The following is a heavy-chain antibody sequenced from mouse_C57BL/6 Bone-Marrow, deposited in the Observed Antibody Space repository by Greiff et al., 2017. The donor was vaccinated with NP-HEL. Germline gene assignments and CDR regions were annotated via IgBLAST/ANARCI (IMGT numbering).Heavy chain of an antibody. CDR2: IRLKSDNYAT. CDR1: GFTFSNYW. CDR3: TERVYYEYAMDY. V-gene: IGHV6-3*01. Sequence: EVKVEESGGGLVQPGGSMKLSCVASGFTFSNYWMNWVRQSPEKGLEWVAQIRLKSDNYATHYAESVKGRFTISRDDSKSSVYLQMNNLRAEDTGIYYCTERVYYEYAMDYWGQGTSVTVSS. J-gene: IGHJ4*01. D-gene: IGHD1-1*01.